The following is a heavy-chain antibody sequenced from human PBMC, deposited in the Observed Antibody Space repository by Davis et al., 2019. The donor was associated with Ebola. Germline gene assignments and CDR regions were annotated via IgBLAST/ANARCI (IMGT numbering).Heavy chain of an antibody. Sequence: PGGSLRLSCAASGFTFSSYSMNWVRQAPGKGLEWVSSISSSSSYIYYADSVKGRFTISRDNAKNSVYLQMNSLRGEDTAVYYCARGLTMFGVVLDEDYYGMDVWGQGTTVTVSS. D-gene: IGHD3-3*01. CDR2: ISSSSSYI. J-gene: IGHJ6*02. CDR1: GFTFSSYS. V-gene: IGHV3-21*01. CDR3: ARGLTMFGVVLDEDYYGMDV.